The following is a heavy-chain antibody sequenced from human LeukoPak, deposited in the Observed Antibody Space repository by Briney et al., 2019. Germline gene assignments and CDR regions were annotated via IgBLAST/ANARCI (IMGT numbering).Heavy chain of an antibody. D-gene: IGHD6-19*01. J-gene: IGHJ3*02. CDR2: IYYSGST. CDR1: GGSISSYY. CDR3: ARRIAVAGYNDACDI. Sequence: SETLSLTCTVSGGSISSYYWSWIRQPPGQGLGWIGYIYYSGSTNYNPSLKSRVTISVDTSKNQFSLKLSSVTAADTAVYYCARRIAVAGYNDACDIWGQGTMVTVSS. V-gene: IGHV4-59*08.